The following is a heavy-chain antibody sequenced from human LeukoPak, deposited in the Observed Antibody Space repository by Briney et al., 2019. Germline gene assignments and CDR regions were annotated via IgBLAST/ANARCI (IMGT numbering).Heavy chain of an antibody. Sequence: PGGSLRLSCAASGFTFSSYAMSWVRQAPGKGLEWVSAISGSGGSTYYADSVKGRFTISRDNSKNTLYLQMNSLRAEDTAVYYCAKDGVNDYGDWGCFDYWGQGTLVTVSS. D-gene: IGHD4-17*01. V-gene: IGHV3-23*01. J-gene: IGHJ4*02. CDR3: AKDGVNDYGDWGCFDY. CDR2: ISGSGGST. CDR1: GFTFSSYA.